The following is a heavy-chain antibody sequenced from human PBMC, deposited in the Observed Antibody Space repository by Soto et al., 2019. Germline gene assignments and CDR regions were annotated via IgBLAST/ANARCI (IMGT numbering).Heavy chain of an antibody. CDR1: GLTFRSYS. CDR2: ISSRSSDI. CDR3: AREVVTMVRGVIITGYYGMDV. J-gene: IGHJ6*02. D-gene: IGHD3-10*01. V-gene: IGHV3-21*01. Sequence: GSLRLSCAASGLTFRSYSMNWVRQAPGKRLEWVSSISSRSSDIYYADSVKGRFTISRDNAKKSLYLQMTSLRAEDTAVYYCAREVVTMVRGVIITGYYGMDVWGQGTTVTVSS.